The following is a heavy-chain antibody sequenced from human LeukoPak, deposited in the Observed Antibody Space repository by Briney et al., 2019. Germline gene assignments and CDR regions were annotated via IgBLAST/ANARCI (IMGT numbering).Heavy chain of an antibody. Sequence: TGGSLRLSCKASGYTFTSYYMHWVRQAPGQGLEWMGIINPSGGSTSYAQKLQGRVTMTRDTSTSTVYMELSSLRSEDTAVYYCARGTSGIAAAGPLDPWGQGTLVTVSS. J-gene: IGHJ5*02. CDR2: INPSGGST. CDR1: GYTFTSYY. V-gene: IGHV1-46*01. CDR3: ARGTSGIAAAGPLDP. D-gene: IGHD6-13*01.